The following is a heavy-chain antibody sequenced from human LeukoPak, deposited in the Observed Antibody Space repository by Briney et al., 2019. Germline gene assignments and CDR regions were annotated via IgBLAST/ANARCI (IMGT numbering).Heavy chain of an antibody. CDR2: ISSSSSTI. V-gene: IGHV3-48*02. CDR3: ARGRRYYDSSGPTGVYYFDY. Sequence: GGSLRLSCAASGFTFSSYSMNWVRQAPGKGLEWVSYISSSSSTIYYADSVKSRFTISRDNAKNSLYLQMNSLRDEDTAVYYCARGRRYYDSSGPTGVYYFDYWGQGTLVTVSS. CDR1: GFTFSSYS. J-gene: IGHJ4*02. D-gene: IGHD3-22*01.